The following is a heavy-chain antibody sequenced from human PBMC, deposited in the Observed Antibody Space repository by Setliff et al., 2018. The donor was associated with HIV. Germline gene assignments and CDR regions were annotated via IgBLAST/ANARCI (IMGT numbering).Heavy chain of an antibody. CDR3: ARGTRVGANDAFDI. J-gene: IGHJ3*02. CDR1: GGSISSHC. D-gene: IGHD1-26*01. V-gene: IGHV4-59*11. Sequence: SETLSLTCTVSGGSISSHCWSWIRQPPGKGLEWIGFVSYSGNTDYNPSLKSRVTVSVDTSKNQFSLKLSSVTAAATAVYYCARGTRVGANDAFDIWGQGTMVTVSS. CDR2: VSYSGNT.